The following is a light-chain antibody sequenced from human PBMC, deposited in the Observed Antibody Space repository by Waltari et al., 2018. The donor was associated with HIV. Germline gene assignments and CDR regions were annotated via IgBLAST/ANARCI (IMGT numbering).Light chain of an antibody. CDR3: ATWEHRLNGPI. CDR2: HNN. V-gene: IGLV1-44*01. J-gene: IGLJ2*01. CDR1: RSNIGTYS. Sequence: QYVLTQPPSASGTPGQRVTISCSRGRSNIGTYSVKWYQPDPGTAPKPLIYHNNQWPSGVPDRFSGSKSGTSASLAISGLQSEDEADDYCATWEHRLNGPIFGGGTRLTVL.